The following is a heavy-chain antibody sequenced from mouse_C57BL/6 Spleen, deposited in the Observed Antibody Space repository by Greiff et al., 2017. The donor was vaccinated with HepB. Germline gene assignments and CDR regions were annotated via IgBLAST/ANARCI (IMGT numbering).Heavy chain of an antibody. V-gene: IGHV1-52*01. Sequence: QVQLQQPGAELVRPGSSVKLSCKASGYTFTSYWMHWVKQRPIQGLEWIGNIDPSDSETHYNQKFKDKATLTVDKSSSTAYMQLSSLTSEDSAVYYCAREGGYYYGSSYVSPRYYFDYWGQGTTLTVSS. D-gene: IGHD1-1*01. J-gene: IGHJ2*01. CDR1: GYTFTSYW. CDR2: IDPSDSET. CDR3: AREGGYYYGSSYVSPRYYFDY.